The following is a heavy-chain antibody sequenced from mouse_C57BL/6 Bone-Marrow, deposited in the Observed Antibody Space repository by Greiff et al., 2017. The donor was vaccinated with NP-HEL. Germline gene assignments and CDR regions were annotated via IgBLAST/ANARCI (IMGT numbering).Heavy chain of an antibody. CDR3: ARRNCYYGSSYGYFDV. V-gene: IGHV1-82*01. Sequence: VQGVESGPELVKPGASVKISCKASGYAFSSSWMNWVKQRPGKGLEWIGRIYPGDGDTNYNGKFKGKATLTADKSSSTAYMQLSSLTSEDSAVYFCARRNCYYGSSYGYFDVWGTGTTVTVSS. CDR1: GYAFSSSW. CDR2: IYPGDGDT. D-gene: IGHD1-1*01. J-gene: IGHJ1*03.